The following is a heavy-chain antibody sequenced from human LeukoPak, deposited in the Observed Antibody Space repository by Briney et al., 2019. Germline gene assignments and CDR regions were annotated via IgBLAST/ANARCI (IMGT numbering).Heavy chain of an antibody. Sequence: ASVKVSCKACGYTFTGYYMHWVRQAPGQGREWMGWINPNSGGTNYAQKFQGRVTMTRDTSISTAYMELSRLRSDDTAVYYCARASDGSSWYIDYWGQGTLVTVSS. CDR2: INPNSGGT. CDR3: ARASDGSSWYIDY. J-gene: IGHJ4*02. D-gene: IGHD6-13*01. CDR1: GYTFTGYY. V-gene: IGHV1-2*02.